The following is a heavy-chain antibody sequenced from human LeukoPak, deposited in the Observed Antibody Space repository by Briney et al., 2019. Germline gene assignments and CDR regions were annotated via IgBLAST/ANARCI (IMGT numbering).Heavy chain of an antibody. V-gene: IGHV4-39*07. J-gene: IGHJ6*03. CDR3: ASGVVVVVAATPYYYYMDV. CDR1: GGSISSSSYY. Sequence: SETLSLTCTVSGGSISSSSYYWGWIRQPPGKGLEWIGSIYYSGSTYYNPSLKSRVTMSVDTSKNQFSLKLSSVTAADTAVYYCASGVVVVVAATPYYYYMDVWGKGTTVTVSS. D-gene: IGHD2-15*01. CDR2: IYYSGST.